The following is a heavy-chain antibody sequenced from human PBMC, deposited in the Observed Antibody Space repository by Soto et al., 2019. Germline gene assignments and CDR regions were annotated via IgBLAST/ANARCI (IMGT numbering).Heavy chain of an antibody. CDR2: IVVISNTA. V-gene: IGHV1-69*06. CDR3: ARAIKRWEVHYYFDY. J-gene: IGHJ4*02. CDR1: GSTFNNFA. Sequence: QVFLLQSGAEVKEPGSSVRVSCEVSGSTFNNFAFSWVRQAPGHGPEWMGGIVVISNTADYSQRFQDRVTITADTSTNTLYMELGSLTFEDTAVYYCARAIKRWEVHYYFDYWGQGTLVTVSS. D-gene: IGHD1-26*01.